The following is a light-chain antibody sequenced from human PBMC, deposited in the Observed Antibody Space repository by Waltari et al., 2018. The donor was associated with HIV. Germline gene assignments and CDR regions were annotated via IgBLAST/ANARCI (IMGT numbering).Light chain of an antibody. CDR1: QTVSGA. V-gene: IGKV3-15*01. Sequence: EIVMPQSPGTLSVSPGESATLSCRASQTVSGALAWYQQKPGQSPRLLIYGASTRATGIPARFSGSASGTEFTLTISGLQSEDVAVYYCQQYKSWPLTFGGGTTVEI. CDR3: QQYKSWPLT. CDR2: GAS. J-gene: IGKJ4*01.